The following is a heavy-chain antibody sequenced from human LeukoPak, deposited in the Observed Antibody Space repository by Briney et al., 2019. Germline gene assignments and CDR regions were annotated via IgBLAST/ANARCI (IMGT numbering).Heavy chain of an antibody. CDR1: GFTFSSYS. V-gene: IGHV3-21*04. CDR3: AKGRPSTAAAAPYYFDY. D-gene: IGHD6-13*01. J-gene: IGHJ4*02. Sequence: PGGSLRLSCAASGFTFSSYSMNWVRQAPGKGLEWVSSISSSSSYIYYADSVKGRFTISRDNSKNTLYLQMNSLRAEDTAVYYCAKGRPSTAAAAPYYFDYWGQGTLVTVSS. CDR2: ISSSSSYI.